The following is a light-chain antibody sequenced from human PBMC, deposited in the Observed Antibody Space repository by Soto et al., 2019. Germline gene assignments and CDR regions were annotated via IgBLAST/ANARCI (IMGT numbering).Light chain of an antibody. J-gene: IGLJ2*01. CDR1: SSDVGASDY. V-gene: IGLV2-14*01. CDR3: SSYTTSHTLV. Sequence: QSVLTQPASVSESPGQSITISCTGTSSDVGASDYVSWYQQHPGKAPQLIIYEISNRPSWVSNRFSGSKSGNTASLTISGLQPEDESDYYCSSYTTSHTLVFGGGTKLTVL. CDR2: EIS.